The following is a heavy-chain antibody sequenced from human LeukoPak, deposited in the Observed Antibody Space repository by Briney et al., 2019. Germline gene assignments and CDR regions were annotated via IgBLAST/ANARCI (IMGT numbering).Heavy chain of an antibody. V-gene: IGHV2-5*01. D-gene: IGHD3-22*01. J-gene: IGHJ4*02. CDR2: IYWNDDK. Sequence: SGPTLVKPTRTLTLTCTFSGFSLSTSGVGVGWIRQPPGKALEWLALIYWNDDKRYSPSLKSRLTITKDTSKNQVVLTMTNMDPVDTATYYCAHRMKNSGYYRYFYFDYWGQGTLVTVSS. CDR1: GFSLSTSGVG. CDR3: AHRMKNSGYYRYFYFDY.